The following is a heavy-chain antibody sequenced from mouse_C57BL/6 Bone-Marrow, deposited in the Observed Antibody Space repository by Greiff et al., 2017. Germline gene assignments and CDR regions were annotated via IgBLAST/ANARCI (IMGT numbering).Heavy chain of an antibody. CDR2: INPNYGTT. CDR3: ARGSSDWYFDV. D-gene: IGHD1-1*01. V-gene: IGHV1-39*01. CDR1: GYSFTDYN. J-gene: IGHJ1*03. Sequence: EVKLLESGPELVKPGASVKISCKASGYSFTDYNMNWVKQSTGKSLEWIGVINPNYGTTSYNQKFKGKATLTVDQSSSTAYMQINSLTSEDAAVYYCARGSSDWYFDVWGTGTTVTVSS.